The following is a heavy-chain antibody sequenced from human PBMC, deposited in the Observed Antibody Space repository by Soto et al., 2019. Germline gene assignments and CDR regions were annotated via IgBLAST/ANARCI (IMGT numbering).Heavy chain of an antibody. D-gene: IGHD5-12*01. Sequence: QVQLQESGPGLAKPSQTLSLTCTVSGGSISSGGYYWSWIRQHPGKGLEWIGYIYYTGSTYYNPSFKSPVTISVDTSKNQCPLRLSSVTAADTAVYYCGRDSGYDSKYLYYWGQGTLATVSS. CDR1: GGSISSGGYY. CDR3: GRDSGYDSKYLYY. V-gene: IGHV4-31*01. CDR2: IYYTGST. J-gene: IGHJ4*02.